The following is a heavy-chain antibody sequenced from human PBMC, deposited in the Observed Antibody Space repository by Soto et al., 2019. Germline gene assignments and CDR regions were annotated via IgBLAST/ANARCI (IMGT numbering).Heavy chain of an antibody. Sequence: QVQLVESGGGVVQPGRSLRLSCAASGFTFSSFAMHWVRQAPGKGLEWLAVISSDVVNYYYAESVKGRFTISRDNSKNTQYLQRNSLRNEDTAVYYCARGGAWTPEGLGYWGQGTLVTVSS. V-gene: IGHV3-30-3*01. CDR1: GFTFSSFA. J-gene: IGHJ4*02. D-gene: IGHD2-15*01. CDR3: ARGGAWTPEGLGY. CDR2: ISSDVVNY.